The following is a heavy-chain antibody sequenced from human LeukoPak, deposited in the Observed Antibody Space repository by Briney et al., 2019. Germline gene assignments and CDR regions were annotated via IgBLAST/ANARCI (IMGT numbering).Heavy chain of an antibody. J-gene: IGHJ3*02. V-gene: IGHV4-39*01. CDR2: IYYGQTI. CDR1: AASISSSSHH. CDR3: ARQWIQLYAFDI. Sequence: PSETLSLTCTISAASISSSSHHWGWIRQSPGKGLEWIGSIYYGQTIYYNPSLNSRVTISVVTSKDQFTLQLNSVTAADTAVYYCARQWIQLYAFDIWGQGTMVTVSS. D-gene: IGHD5-18*01.